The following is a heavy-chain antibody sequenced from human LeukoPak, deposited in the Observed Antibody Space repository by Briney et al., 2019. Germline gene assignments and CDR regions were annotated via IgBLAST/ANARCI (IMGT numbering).Heavy chain of an antibody. CDR3: AKDLTARGHAYYYDSNGPSDALDI. CDR1: GGTFSSYD. CDR2: IIPIFGTA. Sequence: ASVKVSCKASGGTFSSYDISWVRPAPGEGLEWMGGIIPIFGTANYAQKFQGRVTIIADEFMNTAYIELNSLRSEDTPVYYCAKDLTARGHAYYYDSNGPSDALDIWGPGTMVTVSS. D-gene: IGHD3-22*01. V-gene: IGHV1-69*01. J-gene: IGHJ3*02.